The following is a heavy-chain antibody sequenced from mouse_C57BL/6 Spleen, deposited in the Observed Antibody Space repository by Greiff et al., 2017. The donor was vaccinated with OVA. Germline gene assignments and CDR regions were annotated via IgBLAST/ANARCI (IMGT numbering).Heavy chain of an antibody. D-gene: IGHD1-1*01. CDR3: TRDREYGSSRSYAMDY. V-gene: IGHV5-9-1*02. CDR1: GFTFSSYA. Sequence: EVKVVESGEGLVKPGGSLKLSCAASGFTFSSYAMSWVRQTPEKRLEWVAYISSGGDYIYYADTVKGRFTISRDNARNTLYLQMSSLKSEDTAMYYCTRDREYGSSRSYAMDYWGQGTSVTVSS. J-gene: IGHJ4*01. CDR2: ISSGGDYI.